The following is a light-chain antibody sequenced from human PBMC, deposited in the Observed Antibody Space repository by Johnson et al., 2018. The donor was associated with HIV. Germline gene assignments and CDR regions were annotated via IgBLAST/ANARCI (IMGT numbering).Light chain of an antibody. J-gene: IGLJ1*01. CDR2: DNN. CDR1: SSNIGNNY. V-gene: IGLV1-51*01. Sequence: QSLLTQSPSVSAAPGQKVTISCSGSSSNIGNNYVSWYQQLPGTAPKLLIYDNNKRPSGIPDRFSGSKSGTSATLGITGLPTGDEADYYCGTWDSSLSAGFFGTGTKVTVL. CDR3: GTWDSSLSAGF.